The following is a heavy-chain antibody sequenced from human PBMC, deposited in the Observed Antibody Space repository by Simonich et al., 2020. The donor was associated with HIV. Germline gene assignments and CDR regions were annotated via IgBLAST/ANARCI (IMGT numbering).Heavy chain of an antibody. CDR2: ISWNSGSI. D-gene: IGHD6-6*01. CDR1: GFTFDDYP. J-gene: IGHJ4*02. CDR3: AKDRYSSSSGSFDY. V-gene: IGHV3-9*03. Sequence: EVQLVESGGGLVQPGRSLRLSCAASGFTFDDYPMHWVRQAPGKGVEGVSGISWNSGSIGYADSVKGRFTISRDNAKNSLYLQMNSLRAEDMALYYCAKDRYSSSSGSFDYWGQGTLVTVSS.